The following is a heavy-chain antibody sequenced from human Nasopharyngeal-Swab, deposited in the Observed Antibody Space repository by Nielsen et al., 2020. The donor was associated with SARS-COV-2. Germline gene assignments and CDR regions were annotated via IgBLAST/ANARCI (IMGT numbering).Heavy chain of an antibody. V-gene: IGHV3-9*03. J-gene: IGHJ4*02. CDR1: GFTFDDYG. Sequence: SLKISCAASGFTFDDYGMHWVRQAPGKGLEWVSGISWDGFTIGYADSVKGRFTISRDNAKNSLYLQMNSLRVEDMAFYYCAKATNARYDFWSGSFDYWGQGTLVTVSS. D-gene: IGHD3-3*01. CDR3: AKATNARYDFWSGSFDY. CDR2: ISWDGFTI.